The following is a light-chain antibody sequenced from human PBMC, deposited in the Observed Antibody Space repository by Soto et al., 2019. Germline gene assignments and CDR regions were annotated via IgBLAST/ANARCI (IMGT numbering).Light chain of an antibody. CDR1: SSNIGLNS. V-gene: IGLV1-47*01. J-gene: IGLJ3*02. Sequence: QSVLTQPPSASGTPGQRVTISCSGSSSNIGLNSVYWYQQLPGTAPKLLIYRNNQRPSGVPDRFSGSKSGTSASLAISGLRSEDEADYYCAAWDDSLSAYWVFGGGTKVTVL. CDR2: RNN. CDR3: AAWDDSLSAYWV.